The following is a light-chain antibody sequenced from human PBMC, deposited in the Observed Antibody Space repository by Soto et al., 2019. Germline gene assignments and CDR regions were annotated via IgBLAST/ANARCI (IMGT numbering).Light chain of an antibody. Sequence: QSALTQPASVSGSLGQSITISCTGTSSDVGGYNYVSWYQQHPGNAPKLMIYEVSNRPSRVSNRFSGSKSGNTAYLTISGLQAEDEADYYCSSYRSSSTRVFGGGTKLTVL. J-gene: IGLJ3*02. CDR3: SSYRSSSTRV. CDR2: EVS. V-gene: IGLV2-14*01. CDR1: SSDVGGYNY.